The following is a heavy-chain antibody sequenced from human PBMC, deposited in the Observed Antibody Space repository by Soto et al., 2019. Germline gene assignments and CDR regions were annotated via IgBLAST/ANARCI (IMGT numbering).Heavy chain of an antibody. CDR2: IYPGDSDT. D-gene: IGHD6-6*01. Sequence: HGESLKISCKGSGYSFTSYWIGWVHQMPGKGLEWMGIIYPGDSDTRYSPSFQGQVTISADKSISTAYLQWSSLKASDTAMYYCARFGTAARRQYYYYYGMDVWGQGTTVTVSS. CDR3: ARFGTAARRQYYYYYGMDV. CDR1: GYSFTSYW. V-gene: IGHV5-51*07. J-gene: IGHJ6*02.